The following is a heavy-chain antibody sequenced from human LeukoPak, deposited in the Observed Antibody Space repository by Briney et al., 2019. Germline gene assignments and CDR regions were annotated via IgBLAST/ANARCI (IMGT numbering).Heavy chain of an antibody. D-gene: IGHD6-19*01. Sequence: GASVKVSCTASGYTFTGYYMHWVRQAPGQGLEWMGWINPNSGGTNYAQKFQGRVTMTRDTSISTAYMELSRLRSDDTAVYYCARGASSGRIKDAFDIWGQGTMVTVSS. CDR2: INPNSGGT. V-gene: IGHV1-2*02. J-gene: IGHJ3*02. CDR3: ARGASSGRIKDAFDI. CDR1: GYTFTGYY.